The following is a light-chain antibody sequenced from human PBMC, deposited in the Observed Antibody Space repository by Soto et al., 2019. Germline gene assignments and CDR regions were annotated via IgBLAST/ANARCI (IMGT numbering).Light chain of an antibody. V-gene: IGKV3-20*01. J-gene: IGKJ4*01. CDR1: RALTSTY. Sequence: ETVLTQSPGTLPLSPGEGATLSCRARRALTSTYIAWYQQKPGQAPRLLIYDASTRAAGIPDRFSGSRSGTDFTLAISRLEPEDFAVYYCHQYGTSPLTFGGGTRVEIK. CDR2: DAS. CDR3: HQYGTSPLT.